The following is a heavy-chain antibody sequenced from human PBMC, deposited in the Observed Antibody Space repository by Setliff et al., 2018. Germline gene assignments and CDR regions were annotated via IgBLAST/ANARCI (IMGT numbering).Heavy chain of an antibody. CDR1: GGSIRDNGYF. D-gene: IGHD3-10*01. CDR3: ARGFLRYDSGTYYTY. CDR2: IYYSGSTS. V-gene: IGHV4-61*03. Sequence: SETLSLTCTVPGGSIRDNGYFWSWIRQPPGKGLEWIGYIYYSGSTSYYNPSVKSPVTVSIDTSKNHFSLKLSSVTAADTAVYYCARGFLRYDSGTYYTYWGQGTLVTVSS. J-gene: IGHJ4*02.